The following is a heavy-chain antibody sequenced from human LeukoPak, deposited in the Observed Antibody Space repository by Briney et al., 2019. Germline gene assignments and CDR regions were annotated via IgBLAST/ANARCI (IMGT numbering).Heavy chain of an antibody. V-gene: IGHV4-38-2*02. J-gene: IGHJ3*02. CDR2: IYHSGST. CDR1: GYSISSGYY. CDR3: ARSDNSDALDAFDI. Sequence: PSETLSLTCTVSGYSISSGYYWGWIRQPPGKGLEWIGSIYHSGSTYYNPSLKSRVTISVDTSKSQFSLKLSSVTVADTAVYYCARSDNSDALDAFDIWGQGTMVSVSS. D-gene: IGHD6-19*01.